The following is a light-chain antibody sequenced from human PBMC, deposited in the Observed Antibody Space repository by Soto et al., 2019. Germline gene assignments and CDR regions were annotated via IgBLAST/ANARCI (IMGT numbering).Light chain of an antibody. Sequence: DIQMTQSPSTLTASVGDRVTITFRASQSISNNLNWYHQKPGKPPKLLIFAASTLQSGVPSRFSGGGSGTDFTLTINSLQPEDFATYYCQQTYSSSTFGPGTKVDIK. CDR3: QQTYSSST. J-gene: IGKJ3*01. V-gene: IGKV1-39*01. CDR1: QSISNN. CDR2: AAS.